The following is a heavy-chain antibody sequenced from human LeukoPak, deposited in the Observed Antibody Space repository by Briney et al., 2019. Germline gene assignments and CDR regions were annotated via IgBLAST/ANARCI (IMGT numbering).Heavy chain of an antibody. CDR1: GFTFSSYA. Sequence: GGSLRLSCAASGFTFSSYAMSWFRQAPGKGLEWVSAISGSGGSTYYADSVKGRFTISRDNSKNTLYLQMNSLRAEDTAVYYCAKDRRVAVAGHFDYWGQGTLVTVSS. V-gene: IGHV3-23*01. CDR3: AKDRRVAVAGHFDY. D-gene: IGHD6-19*01. CDR2: ISGSGGST. J-gene: IGHJ4*02.